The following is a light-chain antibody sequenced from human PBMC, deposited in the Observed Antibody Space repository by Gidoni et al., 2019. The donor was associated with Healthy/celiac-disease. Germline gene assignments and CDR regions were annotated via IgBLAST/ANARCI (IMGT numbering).Light chain of an antibody. CDR2: DVS. CDR1: SSDVGGYNY. J-gene: IGLJ2*01. CDR3: SSYTSSSTRV. V-gene: IGLV2-14*03. Sequence: QSALTQPASVSGSPGHSITISFTGTSSDVGGYNYVSWYQQHPGKAPKLMIYDVSNRPSGVSNRFSGSKSGNTASLTISGLQAEDEADYYCSSYTSSSTRVLGGGTKLTVL.